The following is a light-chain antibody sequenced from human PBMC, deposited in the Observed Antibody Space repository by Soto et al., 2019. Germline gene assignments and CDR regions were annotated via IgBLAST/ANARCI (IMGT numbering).Light chain of an antibody. CDR3: QQLNVYPPIT. Sequence: DIQLTQSPSFLSASVGDRVTITCRASQDVRSYLAWYQQKPGKPPKLLISTASTLQSGVPSRFSGSGFGKEFTLTISSLQPEDFATYYCQQLNVYPPITFGQGTRLEIK. J-gene: IGKJ5*01. CDR1: QDVRSY. V-gene: IGKV1-9*01. CDR2: TAS.